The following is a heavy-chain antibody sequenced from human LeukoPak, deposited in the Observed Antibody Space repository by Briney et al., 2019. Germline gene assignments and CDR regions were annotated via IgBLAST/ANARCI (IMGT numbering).Heavy chain of an antibody. CDR1: GYTFTSYY. V-gene: IGHV1-46*01. J-gene: IGHJ3*02. CDR3: ARDREWLVDLDAFDI. D-gene: IGHD6-19*01. Sequence: GASVKVSCKASGYTFTSYYMHWVRQAPGQGLEWMGIINPSGGSTSYAQKFQGRVTMTRDTSISTAYMELSRLRSDDTAVYYCARDREWLVDLDAFDIWGRGTMVTVSS. CDR2: INPSGGST.